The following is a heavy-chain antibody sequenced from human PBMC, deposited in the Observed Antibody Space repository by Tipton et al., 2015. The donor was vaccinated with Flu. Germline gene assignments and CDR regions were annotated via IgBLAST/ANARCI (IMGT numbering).Heavy chain of an antibody. J-gene: IGHJ4*02. D-gene: IGHD3-10*01. V-gene: IGHV1-18*01. CDR3: ARLGSGGY. CDR1: GYTFTNFD. CDR2: ISPFNGDT. Sequence: QMQLVQSGAEVKKPGASVMVSRKASGYTFTNFDLTWVRQAPGQGLEWMGWISPFNGDTKYAQKFQGRVTMTTDTSTSTAYMEVRSLRSDDTVLYYCARLGSGGYWGQGTLVTVSS.